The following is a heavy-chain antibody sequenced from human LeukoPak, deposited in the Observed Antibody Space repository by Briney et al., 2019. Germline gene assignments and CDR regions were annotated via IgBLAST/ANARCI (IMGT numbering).Heavy chain of an antibody. Sequence: SETLSLTCTVSGGSVSSGSYYWSWIRQPPGKGLEWMGYIYYSGSTNYNPSLKSRVTISVDTSKNQFSLKLSSVTAADTAVYSCARGLVYYGMDVWGQGTTVTVSS. CDR1: GGSVSSGSYY. CDR2: IYYSGST. J-gene: IGHJ6*02. V-gene: IGHV4-61*01. CDR3: ARGLVYYGMDV. D-gene: IGHD6-6*01.